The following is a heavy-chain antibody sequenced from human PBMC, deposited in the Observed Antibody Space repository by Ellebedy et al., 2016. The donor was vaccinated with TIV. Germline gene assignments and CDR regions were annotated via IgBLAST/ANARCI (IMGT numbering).Heavy chain of an antibody. V-gene: IGHV1-46*01. Sequence: ASVKVSXXASGYTFTTYFMHWVRQAPGQGLEWMGMINPSGTTTSYAQKFQGRVTMTRDTSTSTVYMELSSLRSEDTAVFYCARELPSSYYFDYWGQGTLVTVSS. CDR2: INPSGTTT. J-gene: IGHJ4*02. CDR1: GYTFTTYF. CDR3: ARELPSSYYFDY.